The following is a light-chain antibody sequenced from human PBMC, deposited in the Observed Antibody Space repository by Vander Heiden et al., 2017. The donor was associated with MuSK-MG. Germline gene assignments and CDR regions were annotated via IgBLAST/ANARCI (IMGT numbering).Light chain of an antibody. V-gene: IGKV4-1*01. J-gene: IGKJ1*01. Sequence: DIVMTQSPDSLAVSLGERATINCKSSQSVLYISNNKNYLAWYQQKPGQPPKLLISWASIRESGVPDRFSGSGSGTDFTLTVSSLQAEDVAVYYCQQDDRGPQTFGQGTKVEIK. CDR1: QSVLYISNNKNY. CDR3: QQDDRGPQT. CDR2: WAS.